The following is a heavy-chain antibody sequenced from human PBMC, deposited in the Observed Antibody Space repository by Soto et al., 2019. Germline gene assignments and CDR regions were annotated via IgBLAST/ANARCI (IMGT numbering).Heavy chain of an antibody. CDR3: AKVGRYYDILTGYSDFYGMDV. D-gene: IGHD3-9*01. CDR2: ISYDGSNK. Sequence: QVQLVESGGGVVQPGRSLRLSCAASGFTFSSYGMHWVRQAPGKGLEWVAVISYDGSNKYYADSVKGRFTISRDNSKKTLYLQMNSLRAEDTAVYYCAKVGRYYDILTGYSDFYGMDVWGQGTTVTVSS. V-gene: IGHV3-30*18. CDR1: GFTFSSYG. J-gene: IGHJ6*02.